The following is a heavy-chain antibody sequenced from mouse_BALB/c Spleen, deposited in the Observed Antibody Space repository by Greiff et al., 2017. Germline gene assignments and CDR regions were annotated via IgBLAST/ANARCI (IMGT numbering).Heavy chain of an antibody. CDR1: GYTFTSYW. D-gene: IGHD1-1*01. Sequence: VQLQQSGAELARPGASVKLSCKASGYTFTSYWMQWVKQRPGQGLEWIGAIYPGDGDTRYTQKFKGKATLTADKSSSTAYMQLSSLASEDSAVYYCARGATVVATDAMDYWGQGTSVTVSS. J-gene: IGHJ4*01. V-gene: IGHV1-87*01. CDR3: ARGATVVATDAMDY. CDR2: IYPGDGDT.